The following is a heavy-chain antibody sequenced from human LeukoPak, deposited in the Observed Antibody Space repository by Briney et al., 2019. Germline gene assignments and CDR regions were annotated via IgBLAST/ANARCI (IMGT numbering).Heavy chain of an antibody. CDR3: ARDPIAVVGGGSFDY. Sequence: AGGSLRLSCAASGFTFSSYSMNWVRQAPGKGLQWVSSISSSGAKTYYADSVKGRVTISRDNAKNSYYLEMNSLVAEDTAVYYCARDPIAVVGGGSFDYWGQGTLVTVSS. CDR1: GFTFSSYS. CDR2: ISSSGAKT. J-gene: IGHJ4*02. D-gene: IGHD6-19*01. V-gene: IGHV3-21*01.